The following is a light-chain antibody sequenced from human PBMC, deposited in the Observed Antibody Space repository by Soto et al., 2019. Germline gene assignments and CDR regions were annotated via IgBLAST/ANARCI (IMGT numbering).Light chain of an antibody. CDR3: QQYGSSPPRYT. CDR2: SAS. CDR1: QSVGSK. Sequence: EIVMTQSPATLSVSPGQRATLSCRASQSVGSKLAWYQQKPGQAPRLLIYSASTRATGIPARFSGSGSGTDFTLTVSRLEPEDFAVYYCQQYGSSPPRYTFGQGTKVDIK. V-gene: IGKV3-15*01. J-gene: IGKJ2*01.